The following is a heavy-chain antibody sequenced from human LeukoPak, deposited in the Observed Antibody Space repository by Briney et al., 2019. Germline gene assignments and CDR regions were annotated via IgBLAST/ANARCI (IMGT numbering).Heavy chain of an antibody. V-gene: IGHV3-74*01. D-gene: IGHD3-10*01. CDR1: GFTFSSYW. J-gene: IGHJ4*02. Sequence: GGSLRLSCGASGFTFSSYWMHWVRQAPGKGLVWVSRIDNDGSTTAYADSVKGRFTISRDNAKDTLYLQMNSLRAEDTAVYYCARDEKDYYGSGSYSYWGQGILVTVSS. CDR2: IDNDGSTT. CDR3: ARDEKDYYGSGSYSY.